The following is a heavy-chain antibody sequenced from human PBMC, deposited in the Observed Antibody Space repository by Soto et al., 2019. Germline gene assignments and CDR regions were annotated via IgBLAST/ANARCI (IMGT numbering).Heavy chain of an antibody. CDR3: ASTLTTGGYYFDY. V-gene: IGHV4-59*08. J-gene: IGHJ4*02. Sequence: SETLSLTCTVSGGSISSYYLSWIRQPPGKGLEWIGCIYYSGSTYYNPSLKGRVTISVDTSKNQFSLKVSSVTAADTAMYYCASTLTTGGYYFDYWGQGALVTVSS. CDR1: GGSISSYY. D-gene: IGHD4-17*01. CDR2: IYYSGST.